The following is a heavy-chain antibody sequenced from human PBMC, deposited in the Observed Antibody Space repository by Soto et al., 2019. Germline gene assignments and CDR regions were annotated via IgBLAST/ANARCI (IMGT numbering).Heavy chain of an antibody. CDR2: IRSKAYGGTT. Sequence: GGSLRLSCTASGFTFGDYAMSWVRQAPGKGLEWVGFIRSKAYGGTTEYAASVKGRFTISRDDSKSIAYLQMNSLKTEDTAVYYCTTSRIAVAGRPPFDYWGQGTLVTVSS. CDR1: GFTFGDYA. V-gene: IGHV3-49*04. D-gene: IGHD6-19*01. CDR3: TTSRIAVAGRPPFDY. J-gene: IGHJ4*02.